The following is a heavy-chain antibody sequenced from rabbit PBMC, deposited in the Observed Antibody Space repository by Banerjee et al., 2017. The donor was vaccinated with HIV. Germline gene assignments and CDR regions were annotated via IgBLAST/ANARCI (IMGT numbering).Heavy chain of an antibody. CDR3: ARGHNSASYWIDL. J-gene: IGHJ4*01. V-gene: IGHV1S45*01. Sequence: LQESGGGLVKPGGTLTLTCKASGIDFSSNYWICWVRQAPGKGLEWIGCIYTGDGSTYYASWVNGRFTISKTSSTTVDLKMTSLTAADSATYFCARGHNSASYWIDLWGPGTLVTVS. CDR2: IYTGDGST. CDR1: GIDFSSNYW. D-gene: IGHD8-1*01.